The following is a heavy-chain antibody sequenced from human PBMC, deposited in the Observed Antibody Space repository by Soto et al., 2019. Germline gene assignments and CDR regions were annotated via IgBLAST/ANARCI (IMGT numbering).Heavy chain of an antibody. CDR1: GGSISSYY. J-gene: IGHJ6*02. V-gene: IGHV4-59*08. D-gene: IGHD3-10*01. CDR3: ARQGFGPLHGRVDV. CDR2: VHHSWGS. Sequence: QVQLQESGPGLVKPSETMSLSCTVSGGSISSYYLGWFRQSPGKRMEWIGYVHHSWGSSYNLTLQSRVAISLHTTKSQFSLKVTSVSATDTAVYYCARQGFGPLHGRVDVWGQGTTVTVSS.